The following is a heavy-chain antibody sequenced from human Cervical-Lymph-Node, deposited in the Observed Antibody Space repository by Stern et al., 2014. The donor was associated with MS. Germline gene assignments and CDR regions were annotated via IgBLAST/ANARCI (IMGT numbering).Heavy chain of an antibody. D-gene: IGHD6-19*01. CDR3: AKVYGSGPFDY. V-gene: IGHV3-23*04. J-gene: IGHJ4*02. Sequence: EAQLVESGGTLVQPGGSLRLSCAASGFTFSSYAMSWVRQATGKGLEWLSVISGSDGSTFYADSVKGRFTISRDNSKNTLFLQMNSLRAEDTAVYYCAKVYGSGPFDYWGQGTLVTVSS. CDR1: GFTFSSYA. CDR2: ISGSDGST.